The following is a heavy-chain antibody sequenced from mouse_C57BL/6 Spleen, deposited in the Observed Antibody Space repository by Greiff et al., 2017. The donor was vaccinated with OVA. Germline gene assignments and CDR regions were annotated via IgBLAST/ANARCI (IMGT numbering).Heavy chain of an antibody. CDR2: IRLKSDNYAT. J-gene: IGHJ3*01. CDR1: GFTFSNYW. Sequence: EVKLEESGGGLVQPGGSMKLSCVASGFTFSNYWMNWVRQSPEKGLEWVAQIRLKSDNYATHYAESVKGRFTISRDDSKSSVYLQMNNLRAEDTGIYYCTGWLLVGIAYWGQGTLVTVST. V-gene: IGHV6-3*01. D-gene: IGHD2-3*01. CDR3: TGWLLVGIAY.